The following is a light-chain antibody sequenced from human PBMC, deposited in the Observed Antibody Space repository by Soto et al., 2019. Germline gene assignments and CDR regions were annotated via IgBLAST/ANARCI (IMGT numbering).Light chain of an antibody. V-gene: IGKV3-15*01. CDR3: QQYNSWPPFT. Sequence: EIVMTQSPATLSVSPGERATLSCRASQSVSSNLAWYQQKPGQAPRLLIYGVSTRATGVPARFSGSGSGTEFTLTISSLQSEDFAVYYCQQYNSWPPFTCGPGTKVDS. CDR2: GVS. J-gene: IGKJ3*01. CDR1: QSVSSN.